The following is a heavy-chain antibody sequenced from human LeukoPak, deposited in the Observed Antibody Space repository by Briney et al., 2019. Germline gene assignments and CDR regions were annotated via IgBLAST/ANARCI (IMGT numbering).Heavy chain of an antibody. J-gene: IGHJ6*04. V-gene: IGHV3-7*01. CDR1: GFTFSNYW. CDR2: IKQDGSEK. D-gene: IGHD3-10*02. Sequence: GESLRLSCAASGFTFSNYWMTWVRQAPGKGLEWVANIKQDGSEKYYVDSVKGRFTISRDNAKNSLYLQMNSLRAEDTAVYYCAELGITMIGGVWGKGTTVTISS. CDR3: AELGITMIGGV.